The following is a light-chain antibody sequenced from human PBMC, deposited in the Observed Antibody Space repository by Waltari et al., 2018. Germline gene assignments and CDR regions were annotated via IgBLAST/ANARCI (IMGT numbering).Light chain of an antibody. J-gene: IGKJ3*01. CDR3: QQSYTTPFT. CDR1: QSISTS. CDR2: GAS. V-gene: IGKV1-39*01. Sequence: DIQMTQSPPSLSASVGDRVTITCRATQSISTSLNWYQQKPGKAPSLLIYGASSLERGVPSRFSGSGSGTDFTLTISSLHPEDFATYYCQQSYTTPFTFGPGTKVDLK.